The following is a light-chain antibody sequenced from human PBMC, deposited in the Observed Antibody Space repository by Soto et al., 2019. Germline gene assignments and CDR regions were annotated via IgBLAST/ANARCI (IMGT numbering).Light chain of an antibody. CDR2: KAS. Sequence: DIQMTQSPSTLSASVGDRATITCRASQSISSRLAWYQQKPGKAPKLLIYKASSLESGVPSRFSRSGSGTEFTLTISSLQPDDFATYYCQQYNSYPWTFGQGTKVEIK. CDR1: QSISSR. J-gene: IGKJ1*01. CDR3: QQYNSYPWT. V-gene: IGKV1-5*03.